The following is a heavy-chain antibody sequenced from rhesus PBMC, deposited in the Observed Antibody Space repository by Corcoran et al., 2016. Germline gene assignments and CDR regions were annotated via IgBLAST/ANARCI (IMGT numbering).Heavy chain of an antibody. V-gene: IGHV4S12*01. CDR1: GGSISGGYYY. D-gene: IGHD3-16*01. Sequence: QVKLQESGPGLVKPLETLSLTCAVSGGSISGGYYYWSWIRQPPGKGLEWIGGIYSSNTNTYDHPSLKMRVTISKDTSKNQFSLKLSSVTAAETAVYYCARDLTIVVGWSFDYWGQGVLVTVSS. CDR2: IYSSNTNT. J-gene: IGHJ4*01. CDR3: ARDLTIVVGWSFDY.